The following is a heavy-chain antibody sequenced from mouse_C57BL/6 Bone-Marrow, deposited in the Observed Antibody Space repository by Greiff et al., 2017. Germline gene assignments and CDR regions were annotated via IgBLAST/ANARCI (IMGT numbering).Heavy chain of an antibody. J-gene: IGHJ3*01. D-gene: IGHD2-3*01. CDR1: GFTFSDYG. Sequence: EVKLVESGGGLVQPGGSLKLSCAASGFTFSDYGMAWVRQAPRKGPEWVAFISNLAYSIYYADTVTGRFTISRENAKNTLYLKMSSLRSEDTAMYYCARGDGYYETDAFAYWGQGTLVTVSA. V-gene: IGHV5-15*04. CDR2: ISNLAYSI. CDR3: ARGDGYYETDAFAY.